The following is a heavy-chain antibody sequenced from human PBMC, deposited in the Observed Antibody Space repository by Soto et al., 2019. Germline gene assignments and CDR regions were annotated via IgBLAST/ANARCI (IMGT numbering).Heavy chain of an antibody. CDR2: IYSGGST. CDR1: GFTVSSNY. Sequence: EVQLVESGGGLVQPGGSLRLSCAASGFTVSSNYMSWVRQAPGKGLEWVSVIYSGGSTYYADSVKGRFTISRDNSKNTLYLQMNSLRAEDTAVYYCAKVWRNDKYYYYYMDVWGKGTTVTVSS. D-gene: IGHD3-16*01. J-gene: IGHJ6*03. CDR3: AKVWRNDKYYYYYMDV. V-gene: IGHV3-66*01.